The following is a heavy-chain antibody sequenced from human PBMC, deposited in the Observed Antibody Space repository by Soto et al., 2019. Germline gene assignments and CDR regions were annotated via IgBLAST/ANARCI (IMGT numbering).Heavy chain of an antibody. CDR2: ISAYNGNT. V-gene: IGHV1-18*01. CDR1: CYTFSRYW. Sequence: GASVKVSCKASCYTFSRYWISWVRQAPGQGLEWMGWISAYNGNTNYAQKLQGRVTMTTDTSTSTAYMELRSLRSDDTAVYYCARSLLGGDYYYYYYYMDVWGKGTTVTVSS. D-gene: IGHD2-21*02. CDR3: ARSLLGGDYYYYYYYMDV. J-gene: IGHJ6*03.